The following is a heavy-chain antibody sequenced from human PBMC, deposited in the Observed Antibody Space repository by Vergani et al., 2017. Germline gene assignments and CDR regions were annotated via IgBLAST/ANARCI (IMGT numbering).Heavy chain of an antibody. CDR2: IYYSGST. Sequence: QLQLQESGPGLVKPSETLSLTCTVSGGPISSGDYYWSWIRQPPGKGLEWIGYIYYSGSTYYNPSLKSRVTISVDTSKNQFSLKLSSVTAADTAVYYCARGLPLGDPDAFDIWGQGTMVTVSS. J-gene: IGHJ3*02. CDR3: ARGLPLGDPDAFDI. CDR1: GGPISSGDYY. D-gene: IGHD3-10*01. V-gene: IGHV4-30-4*01.